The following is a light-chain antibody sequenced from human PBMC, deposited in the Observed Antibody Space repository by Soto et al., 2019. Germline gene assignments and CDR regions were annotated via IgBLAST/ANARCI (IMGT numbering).Light chain of an antibody. CDR3: QQRSSWPST. CDR1: QSVNSF. CDR2: DAS. V-gene: IGKV3-11*02. J-gene: IGKJ4*01. Sequence: EIVLTQSPATLSLSPGERATLSCRASQSVNSFLAWYQQKPGQPPRLLIYDASNRATGIPARFSGSGSGRDFTLTISSLEPEDFAVYYCQQRSSWPSTFGGGTKVEIK.